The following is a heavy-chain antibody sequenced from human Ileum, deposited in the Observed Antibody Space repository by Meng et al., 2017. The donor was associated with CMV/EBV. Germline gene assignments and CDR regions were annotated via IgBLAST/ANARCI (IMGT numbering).Heavy chain of an antibody. CDR2: IYYSGST. CDR1: GGTVSSSGYY. Sequence: GSLRLSCTVSGGTVSSSGYYWGWIRQPPGKGLEWIGSIYYSGSTYYNLSLKSRVTISVDTSKNQFSLKMSSLTAADTAVYYCARRSGVYVDCWGQGTLVTVSS. J-gene: IGHJ4*02. V-gene: IGHV4-39*01. CDR3: ARRSGVYVDC. D-gene: IGHD3-3*01.